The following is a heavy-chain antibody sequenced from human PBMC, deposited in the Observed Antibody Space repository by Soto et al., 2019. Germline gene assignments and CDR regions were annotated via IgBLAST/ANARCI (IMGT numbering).Heavy chain of an antibody. CDR3: ATVDVITRGGIPFDI. Sequence: SETLSLTCTVSGFSITSCYSYWSWIRRPPGKGMEWIGFIYYSGSAYYTPYLESRVTMSVDTSKNQFSLKLNSVTAADTAVYFFATVDVITRGGIPFDIWGQGTMVTVSS. D-gene: IGHD3-16*01. CDR1: GFSITSCYSY. V-gene: IGHV4-30-4*08. J-gene: IGHJ3*02. CDR2: IYYSGSA.